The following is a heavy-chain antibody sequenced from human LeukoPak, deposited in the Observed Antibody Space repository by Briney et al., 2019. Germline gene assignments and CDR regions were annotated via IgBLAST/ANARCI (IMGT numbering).Heavy chain of an antibody. V-gene: IGHV3-13*04. CDR1: GFTFRSYD. Sequence: GGSLRLSCAASGFTFRSYDMHWVRQATGKGLEWVSAINTAGDTFYPGSVKGRFTISRDNARNSLYLQMNGLRAGDTAVYYCARRVGGPYDYWGQRTLVTVSS. CDR3: ARRVGGPYDY. D-gene: IGHD2-2*01. J-gene: IGHJ4*02. CDR2: INTAGDT.